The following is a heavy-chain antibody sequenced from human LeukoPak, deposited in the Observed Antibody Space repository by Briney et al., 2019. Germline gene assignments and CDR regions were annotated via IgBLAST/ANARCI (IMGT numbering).Heavy chain of an antibody. J-gene: IGHJ4*02. CDR1: GYSFTSYW. V-gene: IGHV5-51*01. CDR2: IDPGDSDT. Sequence: GESLKISCKDSGYSFTSYWVGWVRQMPGKGLEWMGIIDPGDSDTRYSPSLQGQVTISADKSISTAYLQWSSLKASDTAMYYCAGSTSGSHFDYWGQGTLVIVSS. CDR3: AGSTSGSHFDY. D-gene: IGHD1-26*01.